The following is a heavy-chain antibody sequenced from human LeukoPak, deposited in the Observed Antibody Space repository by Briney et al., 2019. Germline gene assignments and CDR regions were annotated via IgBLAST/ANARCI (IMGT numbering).Heavy chain of an antibody. Sequence: GASVKLSCEASGFSFSSYAMHWVRQAPGKGLEWMAVISYDGSNKYYADSVKGRFTISRDNSKNTLYLQMNSLRADDTAVYYCARDFSYGVTTNYWGQGTLVTVSS. CDR1: GFSFSSYA. CDR3: ARDFSYGVTTNY. V-gene: IGHV3-30*01. J-gene: IGHJ4*02. D-gene: IGHD4-17*01. CDR2: ISYDGSNK.